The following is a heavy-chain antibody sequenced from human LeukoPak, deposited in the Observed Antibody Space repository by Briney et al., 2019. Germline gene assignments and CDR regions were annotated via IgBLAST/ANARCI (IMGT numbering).Heavy chain of an antibody. D-gene: IGHD5-18*01. Sequence: TSETLSLTCTVSGGSISTYYWSWIRQPPGKGLEWIGYIYYSGSTSYNPSLKSRVTISVDTSKNQFSLKLSSVTAADTAVYFCASPRVDTVINHWGQGTLVTVSS. CDR1: GGSISTYY. V-gene: IGHV4-59*08. CDR2: IYYSGST. J-gene: IGHJ4*02. CDR3: ASPRVDTVINH.